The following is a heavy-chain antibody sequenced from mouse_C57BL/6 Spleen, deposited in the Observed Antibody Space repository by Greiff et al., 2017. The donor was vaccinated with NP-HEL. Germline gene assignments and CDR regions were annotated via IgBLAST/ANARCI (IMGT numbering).Heavy chain of an antibody. CDR3: ARRSYYGSYWYFDV. J-gene: IGHJ1*03. CDR1: GFTFSDYG. D-gene: IGHD1-1*01. CDR2: ISSGSSTI. Sequence: EVKLVESGGGLVKPGGSLKLSCAASGFTFSDYGMHWVRQAPEKGLEWVAYISSGSSTIYYADTVKGRCTISRDNAKNTLSLQMTSLRSEDTAMSSCARRSYYGSYWYFDVWGTGTTVTVSS. V-gene: IGHV5-17*01.